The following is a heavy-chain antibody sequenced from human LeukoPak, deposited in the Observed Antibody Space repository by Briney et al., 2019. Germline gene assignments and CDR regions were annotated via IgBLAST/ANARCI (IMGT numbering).Heavy chain of an antibody. J-gene: IGHJ4*02. D-gene: IGHD4-23*01. Sequence: PSETLSLTCPVYGGSFSGYYWRWIRQPPGKGLEWIGEINHRGSTNYNPSLKSRVTISVHTSKNQFSLKLSSVTAADTAVYYCARRHDYGGKGSIDYWGQGTLVTVSS. CDR1: GGSFSGYY. CDR3: ARRHDYGGKGSIDY. CDR2: INHRGST. V-gene: IGHV4-34*01.